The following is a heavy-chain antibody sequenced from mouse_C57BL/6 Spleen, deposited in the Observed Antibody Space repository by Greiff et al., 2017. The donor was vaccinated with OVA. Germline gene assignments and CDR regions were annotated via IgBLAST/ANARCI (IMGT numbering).Heavy chain of an antibody. J-gene: IGHJ2*01. V-gene: IGHV1-64*01. D-gene: IGHD4-1*01. CDR1: GYTFTSYW. CDR2: IHPNSGST. CDR3: ARDGTVYYFDY. Sequence: QVQLQQPGAELVKPGASVKLSCKASGYTFTSYWMHWVKQRPGQGLEWIGMIHPNSGSTNYNEKFKSKATLTVDKSSSTAYMQLSSLTSEDSAVYYCARDGTVYYFDYWGQGTTLTVSS.